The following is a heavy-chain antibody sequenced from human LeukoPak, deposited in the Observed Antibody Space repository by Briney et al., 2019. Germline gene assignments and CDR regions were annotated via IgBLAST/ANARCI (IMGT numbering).Heavy chain of an antibody. V-gene: IGHV4-38-2*02. CDR1: GYSISSGYY. CDR2: IYHSGST. J-gene: IGHJ3*02. CDR3: ASYCSSTSCFASDAFDI. Sequence: SETLSLTCTVSGYSISSGYYWGWIRQPPGKGLEWIGSIYHSGSTYYNPSLKSRVTISVDTSKNQFSLKLSSVTAADTAVYYCASYCSSTSCFASDAFDIWGQGTMVTVST. D-gene: IGHD2-2*01.